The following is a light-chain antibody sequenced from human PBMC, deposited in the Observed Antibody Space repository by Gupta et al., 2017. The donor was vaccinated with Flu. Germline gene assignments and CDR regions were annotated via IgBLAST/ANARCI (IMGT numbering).Light chain of an antibody. V-gene: IGLV1-51*02. J-gene: IGLJ1*01. CDR2: END. CDR1: NPNIVRNY. Sequence: QSVLTQPPSVSAPPGQKVTISCPATNPNIVRNYISWYRQVPGGPPKLLIYENDKRPSDIPARFSASKSGASGTLDITGLQASDEADYYCATWDTSLSRGFFGTGTRVAVL. CDR3: ATWDTSLSRGF.